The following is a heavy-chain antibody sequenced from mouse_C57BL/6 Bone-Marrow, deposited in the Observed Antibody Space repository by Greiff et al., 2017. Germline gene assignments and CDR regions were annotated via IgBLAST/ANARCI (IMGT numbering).Heavy chain of an antibody. CDR1: GFTFTDYY. CDR2: IRNKANGYTT. Sequence: EVKLVESGGGLVQPGGSLSLSCAASGFTFTDYYMSWVRQPPGKALEWLGFIRNKANGYTTEYSASVKVRFTISRDNSQSILYLQMNALRAEDSATYYCARYDYGFAYWGQGTLVTVSA. CDR3: ARYDYGFAY. J-gene: IGHJ3*01. D-gene: IGHD2-4*01. V-gene: IGHV7-3*01.